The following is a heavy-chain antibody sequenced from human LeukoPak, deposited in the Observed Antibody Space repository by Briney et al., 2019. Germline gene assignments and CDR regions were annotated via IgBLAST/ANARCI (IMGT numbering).Heavy chain of an antibody. Sequence: SETLSFTCTVFGSMSNHFWSWIRQPPGKGLEWIGYIYDSGATDYNPSLKSRVTMSVDTSANQFSLKLSSVTTADTAVYYCATRPAGNTWAAIFDFWSQGTLVTVSS. CDR3: ATRPAGNTWAAIFDF. D-gene: IGHD6-6*01. CDR2: IYDSGAT. CDR1: GSMSNHF. J-gene: IGHJ5*01. V-gene: IGHV4-59*11.